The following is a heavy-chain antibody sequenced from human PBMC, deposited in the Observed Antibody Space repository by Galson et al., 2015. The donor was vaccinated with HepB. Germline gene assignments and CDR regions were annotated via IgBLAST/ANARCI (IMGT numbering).Heavy chain of an antibody. CDR1: GFTFSDCV. Sequence: LRLSCAASGFTFSDCVMHWVRQAPGKGLEYVSAISSNGDSTYYANSVKGRFTISRDNSKNTLYLQMGSLRADDMAVYYCAKDRRVGSCSRGSCSSFLDNWGQGTLVTVSS. J-gene: IGHJ4*02. CDR3: AKDRRVGSCSRGSCSSFLDN. D-gene: IGHD2-15*01. CDR2: ISSNGDST. V-gene: IGHV3-64*01.